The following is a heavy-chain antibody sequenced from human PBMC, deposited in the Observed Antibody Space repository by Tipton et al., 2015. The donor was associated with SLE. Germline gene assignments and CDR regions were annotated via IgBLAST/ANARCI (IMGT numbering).Heavy chain of an antibody. CDR2: IYYSGST. Sequence: TLSLTCTASGGSISSGGYYWSWIRQHPGKGLEWIGYIYYSGSTYYNPSLKSRVTISVDTSKNQFSLKLSSVTAADTAVYYCAREDYYGSGAFDYWGQGTLVTVSS. J-gene: IGHJ4*02. D-gene: IGHD3-10*01. CDR3: AREDYYGSGAFDY. V-gene: IGHV4-31*03. CDR1: GGSISSGGYY.